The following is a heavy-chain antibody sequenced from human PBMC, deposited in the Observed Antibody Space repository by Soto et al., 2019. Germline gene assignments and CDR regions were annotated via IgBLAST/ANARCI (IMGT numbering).Heavy chain of an antibody. Sequence: GASVKVSCKASGFTFTSSAVQWVRQARGQRLEWIGWIVVGSGNTNYAQKFQERVTITGDMSTSTAYMELSSLRSEDTAVYYCAADTYYYGSGSYPWGQGTLVTVSS. CDR2: IVVGSGNT. V-gene: IGHV1-58*01. D-gene: IGHD3-10*01. CDR1: GFTFTSSA. J-gene: IGHJ5*02. CDR3: AADTYYYGSGSYP.